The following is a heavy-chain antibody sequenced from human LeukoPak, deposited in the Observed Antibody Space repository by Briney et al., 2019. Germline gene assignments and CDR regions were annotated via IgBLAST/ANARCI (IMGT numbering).Heavy chain of an antibody. CDR1: GGSISSADYY. V-gene: IGHV4-31*03. D-gene: IGHD2-2*01. CDR2: IYYSGST. CDR3: ARVITTGVVPAALAQMFDC. J-gene: IGHJ4*02. Sequence: SQTLSLTSTVSGGSISSADYYWSWIRQPPGKGLEWIGYIYYSGSTYYNPSLKSRVTISLDTSKNQFSLKLTSVTAADTAMYYCARVITTGVVPAALAQMFDCWGQGTLVTVSS.